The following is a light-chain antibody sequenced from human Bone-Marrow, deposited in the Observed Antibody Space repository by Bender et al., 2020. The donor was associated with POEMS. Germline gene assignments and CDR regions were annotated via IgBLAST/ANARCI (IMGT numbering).Light chain of an antibody. CDR2: DVT. CDR3: ISYTSSSTLV. CDR1: SSDVGSYNA. V-gene: IGLV2-14*02. J-gene: IGLJ3*02. Sequence: QSALTQPASVSGSPGQSITISCTGTSSDVGSYNAVSWYQQHPGKAPQLIIYDVTKRPSGVSNRFSGSKSGNTASLTISGLQAEDEADYFCISYTSSSTLVFGGGTKLTVL.